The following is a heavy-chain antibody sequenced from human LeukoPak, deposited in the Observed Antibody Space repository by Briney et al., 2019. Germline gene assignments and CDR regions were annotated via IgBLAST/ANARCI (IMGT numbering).Heavy chain of an antibody. CDR2: INHSGST. CDR1: GGSFSGYY. CDR3: ARDGDMVRGVFDY. Sequence: SETLSLTCAVYGGSFSGYYWSWIRQPPGKGLEWIGEINHSGSTNYNPSLKSRVTISVDTSKNQFSLKLSSVTAADTAVYYCARDGDMVRGVFDYWGQGTLVTVSS. D-gene: IGHD3-10*01. J-gene: IGHJ4*02. V-gene: IGHV4-34*01.